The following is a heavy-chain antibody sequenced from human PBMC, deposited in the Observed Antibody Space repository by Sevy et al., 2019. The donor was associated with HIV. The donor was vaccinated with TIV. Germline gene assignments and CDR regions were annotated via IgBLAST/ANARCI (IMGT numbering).Heavy chain of an antibody. CDR2: INGSGGYT. J-gene: IGHJ4*02. D-gene: IGHD6-13*01. CDR3: AKETAAGYY. CDR1: GFTFRSYV. V-gene: IGHV3-23*01. Sequence: GGSLRLSCAASGFTFRSYVMSWVRQAPGKGLEWVCTINGSGGYTYYADSVKGRFTISSDNSKNTVDLEMSSLTAEDTALYYCAKETAAGYYWGQGTLVTVSS.